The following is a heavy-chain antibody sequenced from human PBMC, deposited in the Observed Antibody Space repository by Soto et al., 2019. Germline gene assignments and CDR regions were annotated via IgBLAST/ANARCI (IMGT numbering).Heavy chain of an antibody. Sequence: QVQLQQWGAGLLKPSETLSLTCAVYGGSFSGYYWSWIRQPPGKGLEWIGEINHSGSTNYNPSLKSRVTISVDTSKNQFSLKLSSVTAADTAVYYCASPLRGVAGEDVWGQGTTVTVSS. J-gene: IGHJ6*02. CDR3: ASPLRGVAGEDV. CDR2: INHSGST. V-gene: IGHV4-34*01. CDR1: GGSFSGYY. D-gene: IGHD2-15*01.